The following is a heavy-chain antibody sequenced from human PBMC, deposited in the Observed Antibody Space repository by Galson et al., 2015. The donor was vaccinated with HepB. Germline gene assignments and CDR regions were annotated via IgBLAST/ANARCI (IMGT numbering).Heavy chain of an antibody. CDR2: ISYDGSNK. CDR1: GFTFSSYA. V-gene: IGHV3-30-3*01. J-gene: IGHJ2*01. CDR3: AWSIVATTNEPHFDL. Sequence: SLRLSCAASGFTFSSYAMHWVRQAPGKGLEWVAVISYDGSNKYYADSVKGRFTISRDNSKNTLYLQMNSLRAEDTAVYYCAWSIVATTNEPHFDLWGRGTLVTVSS. D-gene: IGHD5-12*01.